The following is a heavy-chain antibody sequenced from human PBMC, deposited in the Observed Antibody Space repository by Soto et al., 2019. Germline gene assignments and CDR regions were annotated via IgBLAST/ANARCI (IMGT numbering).Heavy chain of an antibody. Sequence: EVQLVESGGGLVQPGGSLRLSCAASGFTFSSYSMNWVRQAPGKGLEWVSYISSGSSTIYYADSVKGRFTISRDNAKNSLYLQMNSLRAEDTAVYYSARDLNSGLFDYWGQGTLVTVSS. CDR1: GFTFSSYS. V-gene: IGHV3-48*01. CDR3: ARDLNSGLFDY. D-gene: IGHD2-15*01. CDR2: ISSGSSTI. J-gene: IGHJ4*02.